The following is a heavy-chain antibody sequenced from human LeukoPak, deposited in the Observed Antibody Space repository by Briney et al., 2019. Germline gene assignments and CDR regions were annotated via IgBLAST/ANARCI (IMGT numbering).Heavy chain of an antibody. D-gene: IGHD1-1*01. Sequence: GGSLRLSCAASGFTLSRYQMSWVRQAPGKGLEWVANIKQDGSEKYYVDSVEGRFTISRDNAKNSLYLQMNSLRAEDTAVNYCARDRVLDYWGQGTLVTVSS. CDR3: ARDRVLDY. CDR1: GFTLSRYQ. CDR2: IKQDGSEK. V-gene: IGHV3-7*01. J-gene: IGHJ4*02.